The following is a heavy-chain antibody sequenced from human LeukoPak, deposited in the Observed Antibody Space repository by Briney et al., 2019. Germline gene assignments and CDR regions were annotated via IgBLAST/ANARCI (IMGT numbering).Heavy chain of an antibody. D-gene: IGHD3-10*01. CDR1: GGSVSSGSYY. CDR2: IYYSGST. V-gene: IGHV4-61*01. Sequence: SETPSLTCTVSGGSVSSGSYYWSWIRQPPGKGLEWIGYIYYSGSTNYNPSLKSRVTISVDTSKNQFSLKLSSVTAADTAVYYCARSRFGELPYFDYWGQGTLVTVSS. CDR3: ARSRFGELPYFDY. J-gene: IGHJ4*02.